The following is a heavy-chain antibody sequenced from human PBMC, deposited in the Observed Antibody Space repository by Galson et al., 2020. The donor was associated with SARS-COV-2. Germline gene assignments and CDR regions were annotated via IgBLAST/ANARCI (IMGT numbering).Heavy chain of an antibody. D-gene: IGHD3-3*01. Sequence: GESLKISCAASGFTFSSYAMSWVRQAPGKGLEWVSAISGSGGSTYYADSVKGRFTISRDNSKNTLYLQMNSLRAEDTAVYYCAKDSLSWGGYYDFWSGYSYLNYYYGMDVWGQGTTVTVSS. CDR1: GFTFSSYA. J-gene: IGHJ6*02. V-gene: IGHV3-23*01. CDR2: ISGSGGST. CDR3: AKDSLSWGGYYDFWSGYSYLNYYYGMDV.